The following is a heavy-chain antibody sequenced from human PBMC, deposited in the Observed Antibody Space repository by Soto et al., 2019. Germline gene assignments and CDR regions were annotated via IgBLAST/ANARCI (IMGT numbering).Heavy chain of an antibody. CDR3: VRCNSNGCSDL. Sequence: ASVKVSCKASGYNFTSYFMHWVRQAPGQGLEWMGIINPSGGATRHAQKFQGRVSLTRDTSTSTVYLELRSLRSDDTAVFYGVRCNSNGCSDLWGQGTLVTVSS. CDR1: GYNFTSYF. CDR2: INPSGGAT. D-gene: IGHD2-2*01. J-gene: IGHJ5*02. V-gene: IGHV1-46*01.